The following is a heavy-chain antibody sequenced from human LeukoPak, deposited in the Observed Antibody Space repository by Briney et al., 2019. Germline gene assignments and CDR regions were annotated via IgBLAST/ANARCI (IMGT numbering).Heavy chain of an antibody. J-gene: IGHJ4*02. CDR2: ISSGGSTI. V-gene: IGHV3-48*03. CDR1: GFTFSNYE. D-gene: IGHD3-10*01. CDR3: ARDFYYGSGRFDY. Sequence: GGSLRLSCAASGFTFSNYEMNWVRQAPGKGLEWVSYISSGGSTIYYADSVKGRFTISRDNAKNSLYLQMNSLRAEDTAIYYYARDFYYGSGRFDYWGQGTLVTVSS.